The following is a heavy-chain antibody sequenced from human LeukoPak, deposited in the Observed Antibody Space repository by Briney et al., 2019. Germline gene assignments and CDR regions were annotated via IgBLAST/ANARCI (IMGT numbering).Heavy chain of an antibody. V-gene: IGHV5-51*01. CDR1: GYRFTSYW. D-gene: IGHD3-10*01. CDR3: ARLDTMVRGVIIPKVLDY. CDR2: IYPGDSDT. J-gene: IGHJ4*02. Sequence: GESLKISCKGSGYRFTSYWIGWVRQMPGKGLEWMGIIYPGDSDTRYSPSFQGQVTISADKSISTAYLQWSSLKASDTAMYYCARLDTMVRGVIIPKVLDYWGQGTLVTVSS.